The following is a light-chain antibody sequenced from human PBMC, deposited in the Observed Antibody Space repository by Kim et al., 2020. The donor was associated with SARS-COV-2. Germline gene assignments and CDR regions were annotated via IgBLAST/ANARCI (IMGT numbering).Light chain of an antibody. J-gene: IGKJ1*01. V-gene: IGKV1-5*01. Sequence: DIQMTQSPSTLSASVGDRVTITCRASQSISSYLAWYQQTPGKAPKLLIYDASSLENGVPSRFSGSGSGTEFTLTISSLQPGDFATYYCQQYNTYSPWTFGQVTKVDIK. CDR3: QQYNTYSPWT. CDR2: DAS. CDR1: QSISSY.